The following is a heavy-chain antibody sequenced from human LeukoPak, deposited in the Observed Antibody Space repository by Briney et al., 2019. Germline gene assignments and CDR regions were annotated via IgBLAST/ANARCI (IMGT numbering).Heavy chain of an antibody. V-gene: IGHV3-33*06. Sequence: GGSLRLSCAASGFTFSSYGMHWVRQAPGKGLEWVALIWYDGSNKYYADSVEGRFTISRDNSKNTLYLQMNSLRAGDTAVYYCAKDPIFSGSYGVFDSWGQGTLVTVSS. CDR2: IWYDGSNK. CDR3: AKDPIFSGSYGVFDS. CDR1: GFTFSSYG. J-gene: IGHJ4*02. D-gene: IGHD1-26*01.